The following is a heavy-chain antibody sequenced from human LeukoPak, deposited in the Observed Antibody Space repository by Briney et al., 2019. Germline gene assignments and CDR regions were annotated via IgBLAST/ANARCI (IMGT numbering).Heavy chain of an antibody. CDR3: ARDQPGDGIDY. J-gene: IGHJ4*02. CDR2: INWNGGTT. CDR1: GLTFDDYG. V-gene: IGHV3-20*04. Sequence: GGSLRLSCVASGLTFDDYGMSWVRQAPGKGLEWVSGINWNGGTTTYADSVKGRFTISRDNAKNALYLQMNSLTAEDTAVYYCARDQPGDGIDYWGQGTLVTVSS. D-gene: IGHD7-27*01.